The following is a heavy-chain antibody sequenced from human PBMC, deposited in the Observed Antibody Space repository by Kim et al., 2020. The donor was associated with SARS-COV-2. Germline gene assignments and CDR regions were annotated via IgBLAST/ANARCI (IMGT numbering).Heavy chain of an antibody. CDR2: INAGNGNT. CDR1: GYTFTSYA. D-gene: IGHD3-9*01. Sequence: ASVKVSCKASGYTFTSYAMHWVRQAPGQRLEWMGWINAGNGNTKYSQKFQGRVTITRDTSASTAYMELSSLRSEDTAVYYCARVRGGMGDILTGYPYFDYWGQGTLVTVSS. J-gene: IGHJ4*02. V-gene: IGHV1-3*01. CDR3: ARVRGGMGDILTGYPYFDY.